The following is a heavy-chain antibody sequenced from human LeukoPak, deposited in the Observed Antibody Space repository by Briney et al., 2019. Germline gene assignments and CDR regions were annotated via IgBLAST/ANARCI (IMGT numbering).Heavy chain of an antibody. CDR2: IKQDGSER. V-gene: IGHV3-7*03. J-gene: IGHJ6*03. D-gene: IGHD5-12*01. CDR3: AREIGGNSGYLGGDYYYTMDV. Sequence: GGSLRLSCAASGFTVSSNYMSWVRQAPGKGLEWVANIKQDGSERYYVDSVKGRFTISRDNAKNSLYLQMNSLRAEDTALYYCAREIGGNSGYLGGDYYYTMDVWEKGTTVTVSS. CDR1: GFTVSSNY.